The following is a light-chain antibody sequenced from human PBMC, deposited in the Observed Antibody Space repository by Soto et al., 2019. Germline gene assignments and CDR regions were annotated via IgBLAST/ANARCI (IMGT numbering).Light chain of an antibody. J-gene: IGKJ1*01. V-gene: IGKV1-5*01. CDR2: DAS. CDR1: QSISNR. Sequence: MKITPSPSSLSASVGARVPMTCRASQSISNRLAWYQQRPGKAPKYLIYDASTLDSGAPSRFSGSGSGTEFTLSISSLQPDDFATYYCQQYNIYPWTFGQGTKVDI. CDR3: QQYNIYPWT.